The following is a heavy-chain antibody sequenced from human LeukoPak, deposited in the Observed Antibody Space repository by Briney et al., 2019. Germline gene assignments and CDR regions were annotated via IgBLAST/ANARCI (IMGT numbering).Heavy chain of an antibody. CDR1: GFTFSSYA. J-gene: IGHJ4*02. CDR2: ISGSGGST. V-gene: IGHV3-23*01. Sequence: SGGSLRLSCAASGFTFSSYAMSWVRQAPGKGLEWVSAISGSGGSTYYADSVKGRFTISRDNSKNTLYLQMNSLRAEDTAVYYCARDVEPQLWGRFDYWGQGTLVTVSS. D-gene: IGHD5-18*01. CDR3: ARDVEPQLWGRFDY.